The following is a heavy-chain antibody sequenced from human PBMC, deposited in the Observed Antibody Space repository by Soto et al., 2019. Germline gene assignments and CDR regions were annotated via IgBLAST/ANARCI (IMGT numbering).Heavy chain of an antibody. CDR3: ARQRYCGVDCYNKFYYGMDV. CDR2: IIPVLGVT. V-gene: IGHV1-69*02. J-gene: IGHJ6*02. Sequence: QVQLVQSGAEVRKPGSSVEVSCMASGSTFSSYTVNWVRQAPGQGLEWIGRIIPVLGVTHYARRFQGRVTITADRSRKTAYMELTSLKSEDTAVYYCARQRYCGVDCYNKFYYGMDVWGQGTTVTVSS. D-gene: IGHD2-21*02. CDR1: GSTFSSYT.